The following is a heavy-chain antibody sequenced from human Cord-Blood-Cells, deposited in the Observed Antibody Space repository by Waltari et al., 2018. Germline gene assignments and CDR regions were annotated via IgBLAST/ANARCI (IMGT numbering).Heavy chain of an antibody. J-gene: IGHJ5*02. D-gene: IGHD6-13*01. CDR1: GYTFTGYS. CDR2: MNPNSGGT. Sequence: QVQLVQSGAEVKKPGASVKVSCKASGYTFTGYSMHWVRQAPGQGLAWMGGMNPNSGGTNYARKFQGRVTMTRETSISTACMELSRLGADDTAVYYCARGKDSSSWYNWFDPWGQGTLVTVSS. CDR3: ARGKDSSSWYNWFDP. V-gene: IGHV1-2*02.